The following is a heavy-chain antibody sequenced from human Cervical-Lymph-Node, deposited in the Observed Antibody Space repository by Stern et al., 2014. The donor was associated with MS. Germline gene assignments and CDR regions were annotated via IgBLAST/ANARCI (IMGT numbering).Heavy chain of an antibody. CDR1: GYTFTSYY. V-gene: IGHV1-46*01. D-gene: IGHD4-17*01. CDR3: AREDDYGDYEGYYYYYGMDV. Sequence: VQLVQSGAEVKKPGASVKVSCKASGYTFTSYYMHWVRQAPGQGLEWMGIINPCGGSGSYAQKCQGRVSMTRDTSTSTVYMELSSLRTEDTAVYYCAREDDYGDYEGYYYYYGMDVWGQGTTVTVSS. J-gene: IGHJ6*02. CDR2: INPCGGSG.